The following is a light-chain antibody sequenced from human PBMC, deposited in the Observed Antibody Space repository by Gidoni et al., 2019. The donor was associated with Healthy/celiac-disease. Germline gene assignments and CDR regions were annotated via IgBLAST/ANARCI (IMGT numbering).Light chain of an antibody. CDR1: QSLVYSDGNTY. CDR3: MRGTHWPIT. CDR2: KVS. V-gene: IGKV2-30*01. J-gene: IGKJ5*01. Sequence: DVVMTQSPLSLPVTLGQPASISCRSSQSLVYSDGNTYLNWFQQRPGQPPRRLIYKVSNRDSGVPDRFSGSGSGTDFTLKISRVEAEDVGVYYCMRGTHWPITFGQGTRLEIK.